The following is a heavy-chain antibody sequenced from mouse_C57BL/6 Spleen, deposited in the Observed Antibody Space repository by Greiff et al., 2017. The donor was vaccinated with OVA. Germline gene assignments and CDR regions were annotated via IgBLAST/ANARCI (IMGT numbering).Heavy chain of an antibody. J-gene: IGHJ4*01. V-gene: IGHV1-82*01. Sequence: QVQLQQSGPELVKPGASVKISCTASGYAFSGSGMNWVRQRPGKGLEWIGRICPGDGDTNYNGTFKGRATLTADKSSSTAYMQLSSLTSEDSAVYVCARESITREDYAMVYWGQGTSVTVSS. CDR3: ARESITREDYAMVY. D-gene: IGHD1-1*01. CDR2: ICPGDGDT. CDR1: GYAFSGSG.